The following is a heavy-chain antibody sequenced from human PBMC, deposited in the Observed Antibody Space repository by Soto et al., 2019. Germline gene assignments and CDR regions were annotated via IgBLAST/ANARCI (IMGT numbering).Heavy chain of an antibody. J-gene: IGHJ6*03. CDR2: INPNSGGT. Sequence: ASVKVSCKASGYTFTSYDINWVRQAPGQGLEWMGWINPNSGGTNYAQKFQGWVTMTRDTSISTAYMELSRLRSDDTAVYYCARSSPYYYYYYMDVWGKGTTVTVSS. V-gene: IGHV1-2*04. CDR1: GYTFTSYD. CDR3: ARSSPYYYYYYMDV.